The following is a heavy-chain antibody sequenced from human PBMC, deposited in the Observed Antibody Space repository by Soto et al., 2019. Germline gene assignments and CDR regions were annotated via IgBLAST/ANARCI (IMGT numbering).Heavy chain of an antibody. D-gene: IGHD2-8*01. CDR2: INGYNGHT. CDR1: GYTFTHYG. Sequence: QVQLVQSGDEVKKPGASVKVSCRASGYTFTHYGISSVRQAPGEGREWMGRINGYNGHTVYTQKIQGTLTMTAETSAARAYTELRSLRAEDRRVYDCVREGDGVCYHYGRDAGGQGTTVIVSS. CDR3: VREGDGVCYHYGRDA. J-gene: IGHJ6*02. V-gene: IGHV1-18*01.